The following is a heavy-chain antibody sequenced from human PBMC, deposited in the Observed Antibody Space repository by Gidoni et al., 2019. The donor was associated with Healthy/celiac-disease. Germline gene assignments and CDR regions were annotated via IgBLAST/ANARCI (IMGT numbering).Heavy chain of an antibody. D-gene: IGHD3-10*01. CDR3: ARGGVLGRFDL. Sequence: EVQLVESGGGVVQPGGSLRLSCAASGFTFSSYSMNGVRQAPGKGLEWVSSISSRSSYIYYADSVKGRFTISRDNAKNSRYLQMNSRRAEDTAVYYCARGGVLGRFDLWGRGTLVTVSS. V-gene: IGHV3-21*01. CDR2: ISSRSSYI. J-gene: IGHJ2*01. CDR1: GFTFSSYS.